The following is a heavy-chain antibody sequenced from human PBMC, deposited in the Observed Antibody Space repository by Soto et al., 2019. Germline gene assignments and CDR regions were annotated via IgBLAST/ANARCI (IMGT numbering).Heavy chain of an antibody. V-gene: IGHV3-30*03. CDR3: ATERGYYSRSWPFY. J-gene: IGHJ4*02. CDR2: ISYDGTYN. Sequence: QVQLVESGGGVVQPGRSLRLSCAAAGSRFSSYGIQWVRQVPGKGLEWVAVISYDGTYNHYADSVKGRFTFSRDNSKHTVYLKMNSLSSEDTAVYYCATERGYYSRSWPFYWVEGTLVTVSS. D-gene: IGHD6-13*01. CDR1: GSRFSSYG.